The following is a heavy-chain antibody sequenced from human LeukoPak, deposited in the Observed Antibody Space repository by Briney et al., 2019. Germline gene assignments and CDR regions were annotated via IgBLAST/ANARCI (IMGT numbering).Heavy chain of an antibody. CDR2: IYTSGST. J-gene: IGHJ5*02. CDR1: GGSFSGYY. V-gene: IGHV4-4*07. Sequence: SETLSLTCAVYGGSFSGYYWSWIRQPAGKGLEWIGRIYTSGSTNYNPSLKSRVTMSVDTSKNQFSLKLSSVTAADTAVYYCAREPPASIRFSWFDPWGQGTLVTVSS. D-gene: IGHD3-10*01. CDR3: AREPPASIRFSWFDP.